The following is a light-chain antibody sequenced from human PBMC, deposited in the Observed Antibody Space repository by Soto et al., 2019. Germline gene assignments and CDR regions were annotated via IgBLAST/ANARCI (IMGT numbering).Light chain of an antibody. Sequence: EIVMTRSPATLXVXPXXXXXXSXXASQSVSSSYLAWYQQKPGQAPRLLIYGASSRATGFPDRFSGSGSGTDFTLTISRLEPEDFAVYYCQQYGSSPWTFGQGTKVDIK. V-gene: IGKV3-20*01. CDR1: QSVSSSY. CDR3: QQYGSSPWT. CDR2: GAS. J-gene: IGKJ1*01.